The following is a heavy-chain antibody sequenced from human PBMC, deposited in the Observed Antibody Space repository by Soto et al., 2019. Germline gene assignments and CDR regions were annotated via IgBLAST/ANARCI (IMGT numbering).Heavy chain of an antibody. CDR1: GDFFSSGGYY. D-gene: IGHD3-22*01. Sequence: QVQLQESGPGLVKPSQTLSLTCTVSGDFFSSGGYYWSWIRQLPGKGLEWIGYIYSSGTTYYNPSLKSRITISVDTSKNQFSLNLSSVTAADTAVYYCARTDSSGYYFVYWSQGTLVTVFS. CDR3: ARTDSSGYYFVY. J-gene: IGHJ4*02. CDR2: IYSSGTT. V-gene: IGHV4-31*03.